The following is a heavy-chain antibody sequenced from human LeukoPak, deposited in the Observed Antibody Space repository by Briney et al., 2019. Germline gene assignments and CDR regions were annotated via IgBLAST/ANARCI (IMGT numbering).Heavy chain of an antibody. CDR2: INHSGST. CDR3: ARGHYSSSWYRY. V-gene: IGHV4-34*01. J-gene: IGHJ4*02. D-gene: IGHD6-13*01. Sequence: SETLSLTCAVYGGSFSGYYWSWIRQPPGKGLEWIGEINHSGSTNYNPPLKSRVTISVDTSKNQFSLKLSSVTAADTAVYYCARGHYSSSWYRYWGQGTLVTVSS. CDR1: GGSFSGYY.